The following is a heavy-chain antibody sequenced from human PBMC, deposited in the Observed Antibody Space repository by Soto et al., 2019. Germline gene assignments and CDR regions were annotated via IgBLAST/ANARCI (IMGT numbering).Heavy chain of an antibody. CDR2: ISVTGSGT. CDR1: GFTFSSYD. J-gene: IGHJ4*02. CDR3: ARTTTTISRGY. Sequence: EVQLLESGGGLVQPGGSLGLSCAASGFTFSSYDMSWVRQAPGKGLEYVSSISVTGSGTYYADSVKGRFTISRDNSKNTLYLQMNSLRVEDTAVYYCARTTTTISRGYWGQGTLVTVSS. D-gene: IGHD4-17*01. V-gene: IGHV3-23*01.